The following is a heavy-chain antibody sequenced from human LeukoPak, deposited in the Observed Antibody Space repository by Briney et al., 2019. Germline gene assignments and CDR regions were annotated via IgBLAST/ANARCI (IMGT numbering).Heavy chain of an antibody. CDR1: GFTFSSYW. CDR2: INSGGSTT. Sequence: GGSLRLSCPGSGFTFSSYWIYSVGQAPGQGLVWVSRINSGGSTTTYADSVKGRFTISRDNAKNTLYLQMNSLRAEDTAVYYCARAEMDTISPDYWGQGTLVTVYS. CDR3: ARAEMDTISPDY. D-gene: IGHD5-24*01. J-gene: IGHJ4*02. V-gene: IGHV3-74*01.